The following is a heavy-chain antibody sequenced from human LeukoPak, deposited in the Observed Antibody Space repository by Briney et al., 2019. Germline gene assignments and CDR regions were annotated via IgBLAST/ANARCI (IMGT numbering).Heavy chain of an antibody. V-gene: IGHV4-39*07. CDR2: IHYSGAI. D-gene: IGHD2-2*03. J-gene: IGHJ5*02. CDR3: GRDIPNGYYDH. CDR1: GGSISSSSHL. Sequence: SETLSLTCSVSGGSISSSSHLWGWIRQPPGEGLEWMASIHYSGAIFYNPSLKGRATISLDTSNNQFSLKLDSVTAADTAVYFCGRDIPNGYYDHWGQGTLVTVPS.